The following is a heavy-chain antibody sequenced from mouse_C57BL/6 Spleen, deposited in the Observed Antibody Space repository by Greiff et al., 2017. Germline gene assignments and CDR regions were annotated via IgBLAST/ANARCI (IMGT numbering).Heavy chain of an antibody. Sequence: VQLQQPGAELVRPGSSVKLSCKASGYTFTSYWMHWVKQRPIQGLEWIGNIDPSDSETHYNQKFKDKATLTVDNSSSTAYMQLSSLTSEDSAVYYCARTTTVVGFDYWGQGTTLTVSS. D-gene: IGHD1-1*01. CDR3: ARTTTVVGFDY. CDR1: GYTFTSYW. J-gene: IGHJ2*01. V-gene: IGHV1-52*01. CDR2: IDPSDSET.